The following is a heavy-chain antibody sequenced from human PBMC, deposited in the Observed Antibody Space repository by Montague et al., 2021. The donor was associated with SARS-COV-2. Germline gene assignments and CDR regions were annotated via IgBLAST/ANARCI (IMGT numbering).Heavy chain of an antibody. CDR3: GSTYGGNLGYYYYYMDV. V-gene: IGHV4-31*03. CDR2: IYYSGST. D-gene: IGHD4-23*01. Sequence: TLSLTCTVSGGSISSGGYYWSWIRQHPGKGLEWIGYIYYSGSTYYNPSLKSRVTISVDTSKNQFSLKLSSVTAADTAVYYCGSTYGGNLGYYYYYMDVWGKGTTVTVSS. J-gene: IGHJ6*03. CDR1: GGSISSGGYY.